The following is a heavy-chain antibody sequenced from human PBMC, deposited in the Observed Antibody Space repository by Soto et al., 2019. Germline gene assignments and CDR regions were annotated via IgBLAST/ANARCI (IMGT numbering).Heavy chain of an antibody. CDR3: ARGLYSGYDLYPDY. J-gene: IGHJ4*02. D-gene: IGHD5-12*01. V-gene: IGHV1-2*04. Sequence: GASVKVSCKASGYTFTGYYMHWVRQAPGQGLEWMGWINPNSGGTNYAQKFQGWVTMTRDTSISTAYMELSRLRSDDTAVYYCARGLYSGYDLYPDYWGQGTLVTVSS. CDR1: GYTFTGYY. CDR2: INPNSGGT.